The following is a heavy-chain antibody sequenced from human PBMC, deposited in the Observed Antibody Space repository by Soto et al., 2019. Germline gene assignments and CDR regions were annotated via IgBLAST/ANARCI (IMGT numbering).Heavy chain of an antibody. J-gene: IGHJ4*02. CDR1: GFTFSSYA. CDR3: SGSGENHRHFSY. D-gene: IGHD4-17*01. V-gene: IGHV3-23*01. CDR2: ISGSGDST. Sequence: GGSLRLSCAASGFTFSSYAMSWVRQAPGKGLEWVSVISGSGDSTYYADSVKGRFTISRDNSKNTLYLQMNSLRAEDTAVYYCSGSGENHRHFSYRAQGTPVTGSS.